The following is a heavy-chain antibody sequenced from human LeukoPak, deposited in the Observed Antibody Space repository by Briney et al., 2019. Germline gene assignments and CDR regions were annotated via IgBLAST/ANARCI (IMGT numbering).Heavy chain of an antibody. V-gene: IGHV4-61*01. CDR2: VYHSGST. CDR3: ARGGVGGYSYGYDFDY. D-gene: IGHD5-18*01. Sequence: PSETLSLTCTVSGGSVSSGSYYWNCIRQPPGKGLEWIGYVYHSGSTNYNPSLKSRVIISLDTSKNQFSLKLSSVTAADTAVYYCARGGVGGYSYGYDFDYWGQGTLVTVSS. J-gene: IGHJ4*02. CDR1: GGSVSSGSYY.